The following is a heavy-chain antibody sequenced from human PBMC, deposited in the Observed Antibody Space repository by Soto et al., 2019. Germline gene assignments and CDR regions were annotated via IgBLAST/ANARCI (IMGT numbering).Heavy chain of an antibody. D-gene: IGHD3-22*01. V-gene: IGHV3-15*01. J-gene: IGHJ4*02. Sequence: GGSLRLSCAASGFTFSNAWMSWVRQAPGKGLEWVGRIKSKTDGGTTDYAAPVKGRFTISRDDSKNTLYLQMNSLKTEDTAVYYCTTEYYYDSSGYYWGVDYWGQGTLVTVSS. CDR3: TTEYYYDSSGYYWGVDY. CDR2: IKSKTDGGTT. CDR1: GFTFSNAW.